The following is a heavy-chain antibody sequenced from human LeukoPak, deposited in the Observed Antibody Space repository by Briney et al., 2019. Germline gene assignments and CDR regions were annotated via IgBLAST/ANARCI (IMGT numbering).Heavy chain of an antibody. Sequence: GGSLRLSCAASGFSFSSDWMHWVRQAPGKGLVWVSRINYDGSRTNYADSVRGRFTISRDNAKNTLFLQMNSLRAEDTAVYYCARDGYWGQGTLVTVSS. V-gene: IGHV3-74*01. CDR1: GFSFSSDW. CDR3: ARDGY. J-gene: IGHJ4*02. CDR2: INYDGSRT.